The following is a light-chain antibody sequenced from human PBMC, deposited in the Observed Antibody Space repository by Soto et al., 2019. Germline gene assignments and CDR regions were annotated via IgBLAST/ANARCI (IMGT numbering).Light chain of an antibody. CDR3: QQYGNSPPWT. CDR2: GAS. CDR1: QSVSSSH. Sequence: EIVLTQSPGTLSLSPGERATLSCRASQSVSSSHLAWYQQIPGQAPRLLIYGASSRANGTPDRFSGSGSGTDFTLTISRLEPEDFAVYYCQQYGNSPPWTFGQGTKVEIK. J-gene: IGKJ1*01. V-gene: IGKV3-20*01.